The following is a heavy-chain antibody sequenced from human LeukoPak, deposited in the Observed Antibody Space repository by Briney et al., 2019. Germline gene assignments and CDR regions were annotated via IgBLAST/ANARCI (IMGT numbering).Heavy chain of an antibody. V-gene: IGHV1-18*01. CDR1: GYTFTNYG. J-gene: IGHJ4*02. D-gene: IGHD3-22*01. CDR3: ARSHSGSLRAPFDY. CDR2: ISAYNANT. Sequence: ASVKVSCKASGYTFTNYGIIWVRPAPGQGLEGMGWISAYNANTNYPQKVQGRVTLTTDTSTSTAYMELRSLTSDDTAGYYCARSHSGSLRAPFDYWGQGTLVTVSS.